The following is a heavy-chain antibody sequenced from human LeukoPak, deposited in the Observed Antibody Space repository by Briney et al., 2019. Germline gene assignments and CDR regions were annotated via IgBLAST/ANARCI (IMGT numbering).Heavy chain of an antibody. CDR2: ISSSGSTI. J-gene: IGHJ3*02. D-gene: IGHD3-9*01. Sequence: PGGSLRLSCAASGFTFSDYYMSWIRQAPGKGLEWVSYISSSGSTIYYADSVKGRFTISRDNAKNSLYLQMNSLRAEDTALYYCAKDIDYDILTGSPRGGYDAFDIWGQGTMVTVSS. V-gene: IGHV3-11*01. CDR3: AKDIDYDILTGSPRGGYDAFDI. CDR1: GFTFSDYY.